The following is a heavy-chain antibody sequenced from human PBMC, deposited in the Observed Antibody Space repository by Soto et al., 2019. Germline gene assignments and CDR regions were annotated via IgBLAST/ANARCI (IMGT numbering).Heavy chain of an antibody. Sequence: GGSLRLSCAASGFTFSSYAMHWVRQAPGKGLEWVAVISYDGSNKYYADSVKGRFTISRDNSKNTLYLQMNSLRAEDTAVYYCARDYYDSSGPYPVGRTEYFQHWGQGTLVTVSS. CDR3: ARDYYDSSGPYPVGRTEYFQH. V-gene: IGHV3-30-3*01. CDR2: ISYDGSNK. D-gene: IGHD3-22*01. J-gene: IGHJ1*01. CDR1: GFTFSSYA.